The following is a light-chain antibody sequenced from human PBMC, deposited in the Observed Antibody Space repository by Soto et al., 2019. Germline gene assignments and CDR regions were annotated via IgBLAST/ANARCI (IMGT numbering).Light chain of an antibody. CDR3: QQANSFPWT. CDR2: DAS. J-gene: IGKJ1*01. CDR1: QSISSW. Sequence: DIPMSQSPSTLSASVGDRVTITCRASQSISSWLAWYQQKPGKAPKLLIYDASSLESGVPSRFSGSGSGTDFTLTISSLQPEDFATYYCQQANSFPWTFGQGTKVDIK. V-gene: IGKV1-5*01.